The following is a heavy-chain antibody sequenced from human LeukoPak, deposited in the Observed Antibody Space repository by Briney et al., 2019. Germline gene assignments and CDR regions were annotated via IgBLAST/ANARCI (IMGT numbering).Heavy chain of an antibody. J-gene: IGHJ4*02. V-gene: IGHV4-59*01. Sequence: SETLSLTCTVSGGSISSYYWSWIRQPPGKGLEWIGYIYYSGSTNYNPSLKSRVTISVDTSKNQFSLKLSSVTAADTAVYYCARGPYYYDSSGYHAIDYWGQGTLVTVSS. CDR3: ARGPYYYDSSGYHAIDY. D-gene: IGHD3-22*01. CDR1: GGSISSYY. CDR2: IYYSGST.